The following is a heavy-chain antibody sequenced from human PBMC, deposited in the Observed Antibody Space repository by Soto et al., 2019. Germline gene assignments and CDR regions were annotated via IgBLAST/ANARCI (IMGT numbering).Heavy chain of an antibody. V-gene: IGHV1-18*04. D-gene: IGHD3-22*01. Sequence: ASVKGCGKASGYTFTIYGISFVRQAPGQGLEWMGWISAYNGNTNYAQNLQGRVTMTTDTSTSTAYMELRSLRSDDTAVYYCAREYTVITNNWFDPWGQGTLVTVSS. CDR2: ISAYNGNT. CDR3: AREYTVITNNWFDP. J-gene: IGHJ5*02. CDR1: GYTFTIYG.